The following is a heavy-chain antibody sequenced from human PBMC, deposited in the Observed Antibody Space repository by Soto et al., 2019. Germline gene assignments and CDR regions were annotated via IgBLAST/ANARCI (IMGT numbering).Heavy chain of an antibody. CDR1: GITFNIYG. CDR2: ISQEGSKP. V-gene: IGHV3-30*18. J-gene: IGHJ6*02. Sequence: GGSRRPSCGAFGITFNIYGMDWGGQAPGKGRGGGGLISQEGSKPYYAGSVKGRFTISRDNSQSTLYLPMNSLRADGTAVYYCAKDLYDSSCYYSISRYSYYGMDVWGQGTTVTVSS. CDR3: AKDLYDSSCYYSISRYSYYGMDV. D-gene: IGHD3-22*01.